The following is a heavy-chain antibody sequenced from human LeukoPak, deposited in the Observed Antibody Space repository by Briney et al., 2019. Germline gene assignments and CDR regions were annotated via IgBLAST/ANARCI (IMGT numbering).Heavy chain of an antibody. CDR3: AKFKTRGWYGGPLDY. CDR2: INPSGGST. J-gene: IGHJ4*02. V-gene: IGHV1-46*01. Sequence: ASVKVSCKTSGYTFTSYYMHWVRQAPGQGLEWMVIINPSGGSTTSAQKFQGRVTMTRDTSTSTVYMELSSLRSEDTALYYCAKFKTRGWYGGPLDYWGQGPLVTVSS. CDR1: GYTFTSYY. D-gene: IGHD6-19*01.